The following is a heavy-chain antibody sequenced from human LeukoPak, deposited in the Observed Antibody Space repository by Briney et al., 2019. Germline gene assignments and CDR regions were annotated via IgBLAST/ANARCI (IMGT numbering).Heavy chain of an antibody. V-gene: IGHV3-74*01. CDR2: ITSGGSTT. Sequence: GGALRLSRVGSGFNLNDYWMHWVRPTPGKGVMWVSRITSGGSTTWYADSVKGRFTVSRDNAKNTLFLEMNSLRDEDTAVYYCAGDYIWGRLFWGQGTLVTVSS. J-gene: IGHJ4*01. CDR1: GFNLNDYW. D-gene: IGHD3-16*01. CDR3: AGDYIWGRLF.